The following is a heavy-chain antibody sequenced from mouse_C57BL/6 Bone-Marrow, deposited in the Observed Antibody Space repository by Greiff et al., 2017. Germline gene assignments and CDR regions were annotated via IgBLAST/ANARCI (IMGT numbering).Heavy chain of an antibody. CDR1: GFNIKDDY. Sequence: VQLKESGAELVRPGASVKLSCTASGFNIKDDYMHWVKQRPEQGLEWIGWIDPENGDTEYASKFQGKATITADTSSNTADLQLSSLTSEDTDVYYCTTSAIPAWFADWGQGTLVTVSA. D-gene: IGHD1-2*01. CDR2: IDPENGDT. V-gene: IGHV14-4*01. CDR3: TTSAIPAWFAD. J-gene: IGHJ3*01.